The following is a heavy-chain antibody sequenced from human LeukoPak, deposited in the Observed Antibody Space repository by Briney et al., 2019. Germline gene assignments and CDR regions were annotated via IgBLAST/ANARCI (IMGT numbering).Heavy chain of an antibody. J-gene: IGHJ6*03. CDR2: IYHSGST. V-gene: IGHV4-38-2*01. Sequence: SETLSLTCAVSGYSISSGYYWGRIRQPPGKGLEWIGSIYHSGSTYYNPSLKSRVTISVDTSKNQFSLKLSSVTAADTAVYYCASIGPTYYDFWSGYYTPVYYYYMDVWGKGTTVTVSS. CDR3: ASIGPTYYDFWSGYYTPVYYYYMDV. CDR1: GYSISSGYY. D-gene: IGHD3-3*01.